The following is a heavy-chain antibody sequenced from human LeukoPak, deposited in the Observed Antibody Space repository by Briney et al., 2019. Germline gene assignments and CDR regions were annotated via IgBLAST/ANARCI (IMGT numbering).Heavy chain of an antibody. CDR3: ARAGVVVAATKIDY. CDR1: GYTFTKYY. Sequence: GASVKVSCKAFGYTFTKYYMHWVRQAPGQGLEWMGIINPSGGSTSYAQKFQGRVTMTRDMSTSTVYMELSSLRSEDTAVYYCARAGVVVAATKIDYWGQGTLVTVSS. V-gene: IGHV1-46*01. CDR2: INPSGGST. J-gene: IGHJ4*02. D-gene: IGHD2-15*01.